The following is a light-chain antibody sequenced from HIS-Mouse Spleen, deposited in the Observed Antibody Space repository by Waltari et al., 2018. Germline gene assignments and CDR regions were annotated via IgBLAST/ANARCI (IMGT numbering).Light chain of an antibody. J-gene: IGLJ3*02. CDR2: DVS. CDR3: SSYTSSSTLRV. V-gene: IGLV2-14*03. CDR1: SSDVGGYNY. Sequence: QSALTQPASVSGSPGQSITISCTGTSSDVGGYNYVSWYQQHPGQAPKLMSYDVSNRPSWVSNRFSGSKSGNTASLTISGLQAEDEADYYCSSYTSSSTLRVFGGGTKLTVL.